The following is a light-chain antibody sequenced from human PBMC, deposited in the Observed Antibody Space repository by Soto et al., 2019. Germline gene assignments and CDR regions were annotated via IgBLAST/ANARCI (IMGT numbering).Light chain of an antibody. CDR3: QQRSNWPIT. CDR1: QSVSSY. Sequence: EIVLTQSLATLSLSPGERATLSCRASQSVSSYLAWYQQKIGQAPRLLIYDASNRATGIPARFSGSGSGTDFTLTISSLEPEDFAVYYCQQRSNWPITFGQGTRLEIK. J-gene: IGKJ5*01. CDR2: DAS. V-gene: IGKV3-11*01.